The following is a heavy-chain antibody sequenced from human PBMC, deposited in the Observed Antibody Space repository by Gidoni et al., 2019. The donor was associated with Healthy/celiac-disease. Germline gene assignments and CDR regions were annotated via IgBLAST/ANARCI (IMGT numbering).Heavy chain of an antibody. V-gene: IGHV1-69*01. J-gene: IGHJ6*02. Sequence: VQLVQSGAEVKKPGSSVKVSCKASGGTFSSDAISWVRPAPGQGLEWMGGIIPIFGTANYAQKFQGRVTITADESTSTAYMELSSLRSEDTAVYYCARDKKYYDILTGYYHYYYYYGMDVWGQGTTVTVSS. CDR3: ARDKKYYDILTGYYHYYYYYGMDV. CDR1: GGTFSSDA. CDR2: IIPIFGTA. D-gene: IGHD3-9*01.